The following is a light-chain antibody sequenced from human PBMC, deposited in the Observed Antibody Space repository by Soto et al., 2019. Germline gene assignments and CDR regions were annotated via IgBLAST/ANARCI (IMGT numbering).Light chain of an antibody. CDR3: QQYGSSPFT. CDR2: GAS. Sequence: EIVLTQSPGTLSLSPGERATLSCRASQSVSSSYLAWYQQKPGQAPRLLIYGASSRATGIPDRFSGSGSGTDVTLTISRLEPEDFAVYYRQQYGSSPFTFGPGTKVDIK. V-gene: IGKV3-20*01. J-gene: IGKJ3*01. CDR1: QSVSSSY.